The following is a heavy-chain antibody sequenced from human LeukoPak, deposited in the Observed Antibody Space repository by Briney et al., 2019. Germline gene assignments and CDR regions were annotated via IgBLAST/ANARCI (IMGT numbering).Heavy chain of an antibody. Sequence: PGGSLRLSCAASGFTFSSYEMNWVRQAPGKGLEWVSYISSSGSTIYYADSVKGRFTISRDNAKNSLYLQMNSLRAEDTAVYYCARDQGYCSSTSCSRVFDPWGQGTLVIVSS. D-gene: IGHD2-2*01. CDR1: GFTFSSYE. V-gene: IGHV3-48*03. CDR3: ARDQGYCSSTSCSRVFDP. J-gene: IGHJ5*02. CDR2: ISSSGSTI.